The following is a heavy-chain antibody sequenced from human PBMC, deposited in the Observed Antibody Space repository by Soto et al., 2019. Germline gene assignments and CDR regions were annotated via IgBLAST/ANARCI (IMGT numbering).Heavy chain of an antibody. J-gene: IGHJ3*02. V-gene: IGHV1-18*01. D-gene: IGHD2-2*02. CDR1: GYTFTSYG. Sequence: QVQLVQSGAEVKKPGASVKVSCKASGYTFTSYGISWVRQAPGQGLEWMGWISAYNGNTNYAQKLQGRVTMTTDTSTSTAYMELRSLRSDDTAVYYCATKEGYCSSTSCYRSAFDIWGQGTMVTVSS. CDR2: ISAYNGNT. CDR3: ATKEGYCSSTSCYRSAFDI.